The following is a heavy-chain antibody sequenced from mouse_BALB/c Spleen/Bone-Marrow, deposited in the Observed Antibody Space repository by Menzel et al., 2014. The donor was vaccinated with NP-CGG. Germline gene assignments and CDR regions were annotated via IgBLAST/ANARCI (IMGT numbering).Heavy chain of an antibody. Sequence: EVKLEESGAELVKPGASVKLSCTASGFNFKDTYMHWVKQRPEQGLEWIGRIDPATGNTKYDPKFQGKATITADTSSNTAYLQLSSLTSEDTAVYYCARWEYYAMDYWGQGTSVTVSS. CDR3: ARWEYYAMDY. CDR2: IDPATGNT. CDR1: GFNFKDTY. D-gene: IGHD4-1*01. V-gene: IGHV14-3*02. J-gene: IGHJ4*01.